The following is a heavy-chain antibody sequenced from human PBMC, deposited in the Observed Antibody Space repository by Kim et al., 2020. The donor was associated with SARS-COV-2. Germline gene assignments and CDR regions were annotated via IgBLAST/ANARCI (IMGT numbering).Heavy chain of an antibody. V-gene: IGHV4-31*03. CDR1: GGSISSGGYY. J-gene: IGHJ5*02. CDR3: ARGLATAPESYYDYVWGSFIHWFDP. D-gene: IGHD3-16*01. CDR2: IYYSGST. Sequence: SETLSLTCTVSGGSISSGGYYWSWIRQHPGKGLEWIGYIYYSGSTYYNPSLKSRVTISADTSKNQFSLKLSSVTAADTAVYYCARGLATAPESYYDYVWGSFIHWFDPWGQGPLVIVSS.